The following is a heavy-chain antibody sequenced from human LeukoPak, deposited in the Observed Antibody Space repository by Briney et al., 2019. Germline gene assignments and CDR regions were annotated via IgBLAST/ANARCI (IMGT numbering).Heavy chain of an antibody. V-gene: IGHV3-13*01. CDR1: GFTLGGHD. J-gene: IGHJ4*02. D-gene: IGHD5-18*01. CDR2: IASGFQT. Sequence: GGSLRLSCTASGFTLGGHDMHWVRQTTGEGLEWVAAIASGFQTFYAGSVKDRFTVSREDAKNSLYLQMNSLRAGDTAVYYCVREARGYHYTYFDYWGQGTLVTVSS. CDR3: VREARGYHYTYFDY.